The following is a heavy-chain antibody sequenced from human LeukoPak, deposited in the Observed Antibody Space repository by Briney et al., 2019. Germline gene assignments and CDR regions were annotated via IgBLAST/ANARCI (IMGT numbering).Heavy chain of an antibody. CDR1: GFTFSSYA. V-gene: IGHV3-23*01. CDR3: ARESNYYFEY. Sequence: GGSLRLSCAASGFTFSSYAMSWVRQAPGKGLEWVSVISNSGGSTFYADSVKGRFTISRDNSKNTLYLQMNSLRAEDTAVYYCARESNYYFEYWGQGTLVTVSS. D-gene: IGHD3-10*01. J-gene: IGHJ4*02. CDR2: ISNSGGST.